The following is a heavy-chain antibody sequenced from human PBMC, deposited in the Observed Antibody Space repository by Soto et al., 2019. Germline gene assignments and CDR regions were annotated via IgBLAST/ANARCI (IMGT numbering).Heavy chain of an antibody. Sequence: QVQLVQSGAEVKKPGASVKVSCKVSGYTLTELSMYWVRQAPGKGLEWMGSFDPEDGETIFAQKFQGRVTMTEDTSTDTAYMELSSLRSEGTAVYYCALSGAAVDAFDFWGQGKMVTVSS. CDR1: GYTLTELS. D-gene: IGHD6-25*01. J-gene: IGHJ3*01. V-gene: IGHV1-24*01. CDR3: ALSGAAVDAFDF. CDR2: FDPEDGET.